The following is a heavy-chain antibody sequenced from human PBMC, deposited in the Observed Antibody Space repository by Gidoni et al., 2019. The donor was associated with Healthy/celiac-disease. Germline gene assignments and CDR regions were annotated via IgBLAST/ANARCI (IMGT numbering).Heavy chain of an antibody. CDR2: ISYDVSNK. V-gene: IGHV3-30*03. CDR3: ASGGAGGWLVYYYYYGMDV. Sequence: HVQLVESWVGVVHPGRSLRLSCAASGFTFSSYGMHWVRQAPGKGLEWVAGISYDVSNKYYADSVKGRFNIARDNSKNTLYLQMNSLRAEDTAVYYCASGGAGGWLVYYYYYGMDVWGQGTTVTVSS. J-gene: IGHJ6*02. D-gene: IGHD6-19*01. CDR1: GFTFSSYG.